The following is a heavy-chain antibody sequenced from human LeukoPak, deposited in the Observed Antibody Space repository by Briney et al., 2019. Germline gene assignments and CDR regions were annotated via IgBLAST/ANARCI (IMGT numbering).Heavy chain of an antibody. Sequence: GASVKVSCKASGYTFTSYAMHWVRQAPGQRLEWMGWINAGNGNTKYSQKFQGRVTITRDTSASTAYMELSSLRSEDTAVYYCARGREQWLVTPPIDYWGQGTLVTVSS. J-gene: IGHJ4*02. CDR3: ARGREQWLVTPPIDY. V-gene: IGHV1-3*01. D-gene: IGHD6-19*01. CDR1: GYTFTSYA. CDR2: INAGNGNT.